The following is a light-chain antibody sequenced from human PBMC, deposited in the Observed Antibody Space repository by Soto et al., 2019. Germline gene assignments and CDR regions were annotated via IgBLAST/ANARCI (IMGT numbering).Light chain of an antibody. CDR2: EAS. Sequence: DIQMTQSPSTLSASLGDRVTITCRASQSISRYLACYQHKPGKAPKLLIYEASSLESGVPSRFSGSESGTEFTLTISSLQHDDFASYYCQQYNTDSRRWTFGQGTKVEI. CDR3: QQYNTDSRRWT. CDR1: QSISRY. J-gene: IGKJ1*01. V-gene: IGKV1-5*03.